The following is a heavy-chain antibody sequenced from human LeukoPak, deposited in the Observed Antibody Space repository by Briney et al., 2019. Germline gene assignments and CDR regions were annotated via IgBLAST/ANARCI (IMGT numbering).Heavy chain of an antibody. CDR1: GASISSGSNY. Sequence: PSETLSLTCSVSGASISSGSNYWGWIRQPPGKTLEWIGSIYSSGSTYYNPSLKSRVIIIIDTSKNHFSLTLSSVTAADTAVYYCARSDGYGLVGIWGQGTMVTVSS. CDR2: IYSSGST. CDR3: ARSDGYGLVGI. D-gene: IGHD3-10*01. J-gene: IGHJ3*02. V-gene: IGHV4-39*07.